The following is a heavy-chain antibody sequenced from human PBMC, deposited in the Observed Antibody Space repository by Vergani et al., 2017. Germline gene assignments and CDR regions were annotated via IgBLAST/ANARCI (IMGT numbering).Heavy chain of an antibody. D-gene: IGHD3-9*01. CDR3: ARGGYYDILTGYYTPRGVFDY. J-gene: IGHJ4*02. V-gene: IGHV1-2*02. Sequence: QVQLVQSGAEVKKPGASVKVSCKASGYTFTGYYMHWVRQAPGQGLEWMGWINPNSGGTNYAQKFQGRVTMTRDTSISTAYMELRRLRSDDTAVYYCARGGYYDILTGYYTPRGVFDYWGQGTLVTVSS. CDR2: INPNSGGT. CDR1: GYTFTGYY.